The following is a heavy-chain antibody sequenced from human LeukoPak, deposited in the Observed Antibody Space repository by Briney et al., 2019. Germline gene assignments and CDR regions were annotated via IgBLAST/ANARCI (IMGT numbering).Heavy chain of an antibody. CDR2: IYYSGST. D-gene: IGHD5-18*01. Sequence: TSETLSLTCTVSGGSISSYYWGWIRQPPGKGLEWIGSIYYSGSTYYNPSLKSRVTISVDTSKNQFSLKLSSVTAADTAVYYCARGRYSYGPHGYFDYWGQGTLVTVSS. V-gene: IGHV4-39*07. J-gene: IGHJ4*02. CDR1: GGSISSYY. CDR3: ARGRYSYGPHGYFDY.